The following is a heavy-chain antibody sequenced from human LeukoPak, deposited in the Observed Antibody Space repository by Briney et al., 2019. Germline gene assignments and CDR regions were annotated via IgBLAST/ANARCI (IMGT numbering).Heavy chain of an antibody. D-gene: IGHD2-2*01. CDR3: ARRTIVVVPAAIGYFDY. CDR2: IYYSGST. CDR1: GGSISSSSYY. Sequence: SETLSLTCTVSGGSISSSSYYWGWIRQPPGKGLEWIGSIYYSGSTYYNPSLKSRVTISVDTSKNQFSLKLSSVTAADTAVYYCARRTIVVVPAAIGYFDYWGQGTLVTVSS. V-gene: IGHV4-39*01. J-gene: IGHJ4*02.